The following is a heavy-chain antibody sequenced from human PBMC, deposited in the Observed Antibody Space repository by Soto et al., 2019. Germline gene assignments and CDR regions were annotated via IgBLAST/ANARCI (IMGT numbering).Heavy chain of an antibody. CDR1: GGSISSGDYY. D-gene: IGHD3-10*01. CDR2: IYYSGST. V-gene: IGHV4-30-4*01. Sequence: QVQLQESGPGLVKPSQTLSLTCTVSGGSISSGDYYWSWIRQPPGKGLEWIGYIYYSGSTYYNPSLKRRVTISVDTSKNQFSLKLSSVTAADTAVYYCARDNPNYYGSGSYFYYYGMDVWGQGTTVTVSS. CDR3: ARDNPNYYGSGSYFYYYGMDV. J-gene: IGHJ6*02.